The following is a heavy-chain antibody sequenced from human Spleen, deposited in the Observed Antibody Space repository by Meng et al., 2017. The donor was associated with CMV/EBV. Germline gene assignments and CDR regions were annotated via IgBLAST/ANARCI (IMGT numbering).Heavy chain of an antibody. CDR2: INPSGGST. D-gene: IGHD3-22*01. Sequence: KASGYIFTTYIITWVRQAAGQGLEWMGIINPSGGSTSYAQKFQGRVTMTRDTSTSTVYMELSSLRSEDTAVYYCARVGEGGYYYYFDYWGQGTLVTVSS. V-gene: IGHV1-46*01. CDR3: ARVGEGGYYYYFDY. J-gene: IGHJ4*02. CDR1: GYIFTTYI.